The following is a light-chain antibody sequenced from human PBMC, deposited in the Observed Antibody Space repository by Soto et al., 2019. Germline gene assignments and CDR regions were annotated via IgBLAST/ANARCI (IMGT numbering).Light chain of an antibody. CDR3: QQYHLYWT. Sequence: DIPLTQSPSTLSASVGDRVTITSRASQRIATWLAWYQHQPGSAPKLLIYGASTLQSGVPSRFSGSGSGAEFTLTIDNLQPEDFATYYCQQYHLYWTFGPGTKVEI. CDR1: QRIATW. CDR2: GAS. V-gene: IGKV1-5*01. J-gene: IGKJ1*01.